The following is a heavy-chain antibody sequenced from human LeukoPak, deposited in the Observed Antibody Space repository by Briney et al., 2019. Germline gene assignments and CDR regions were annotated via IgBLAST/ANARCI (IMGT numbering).Heavy chain of an antibody. Sequence: ASVKVSCKASGYTFTSYGISWVRQAPGQGLEWMGWISAYNGNTNYAQKFQGRVTVTTDTSTSTAYMDLRSLRSDDTAVYYCARGIISTPVYGMDVWGQGTTVTVSS. V-gene: IGHV1-18*01. CDR2: ISAYNGNT. CDR1: GYTFTSYG. D-gene: IGHD3-10*01. J-gene: IGHJ6*02. CDR3: ARGIISTPVYGMDV.